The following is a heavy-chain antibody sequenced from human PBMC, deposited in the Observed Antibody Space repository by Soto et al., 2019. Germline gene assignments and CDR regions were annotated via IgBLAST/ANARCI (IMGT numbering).Heavy chain of an antibody. CDR3: ARVYCSTTTCHVQAFDS. J-gene: IGHJ4*02. D-gene: IGHD2-2*01. V-gene: IGHV3-48*03. CDR2: ISSAGDSS. Sequence: EVQLVESGGGLAQPGGSVRLSCAASGFTFSSYELNWFRQAPGRTLEWVSYISSAGDSSYYADSVKGRFTISRDNAKNTLYLQMNSLRVADTAVYYCARVYCSTTTCHVQAFDSWGQGTLVTVST. CDR1: GFTFSSYE.